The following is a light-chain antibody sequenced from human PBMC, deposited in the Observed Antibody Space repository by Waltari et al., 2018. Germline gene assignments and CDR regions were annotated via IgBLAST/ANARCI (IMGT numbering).Light chain of an antibody. V-gene: IGKV3-11*01. CDR3: QQRSNWPPVYT. CDR1: QSVSSY. Sequence: ELVLTQSPDTLSLSPGERATLSCRARQSVSSYLAWYQQKPGQAPRLLIYDASNRATGIPARFSGSGSGTDFTLTISSLEPEDFAVYYCQQRSNWPPVYTFGQGTKLEIK. J-gene: IGKJ2*01. CDR2: DAS.